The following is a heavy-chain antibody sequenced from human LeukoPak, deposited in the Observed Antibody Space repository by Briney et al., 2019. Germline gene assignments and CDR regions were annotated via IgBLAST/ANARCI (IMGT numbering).Heavy chain of an antibody. J-gene: IGHJ4*02. D-gene: IGHD4-11*01. CDR2: IWYDGSNK. CDR1: GFTFSNYG. Sequence: GGSLRLSCAASGFTFSNYGMHWVRQAPGKGLEWVAVIWYDGSNKYCADSVKGRFTIYRDNSKNMLYLQMSSLRAEYTAVYYCARYYSNSLDYWGQGTLVTVSS. V-gene: IGHV3-33*01. CDR3: ARYYSNSLDY.